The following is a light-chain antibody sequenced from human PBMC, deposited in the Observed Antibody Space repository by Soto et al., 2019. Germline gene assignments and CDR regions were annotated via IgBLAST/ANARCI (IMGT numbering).Light chain of an antibody. CDR3: QQYGSSRWT. Sequence: QRRSTLTLSPGERATLSCRASQSVSSSYLAWYQQNRGQAPRLLIYGASSRAPGVPDRFGGSGSGTDFTLTISRLEPEDFAVYYCQQYGSSRWTCGQGTKVDIK. CDR2: GAS. J-gene: IGKJ1*01. CDR1: QSVSSSY. V-gene: IGKV3-20*01.